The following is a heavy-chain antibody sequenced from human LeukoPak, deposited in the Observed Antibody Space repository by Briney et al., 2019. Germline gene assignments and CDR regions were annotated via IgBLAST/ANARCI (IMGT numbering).Heavy chain of an antibody. J-gene: IGHJ1*01. D-gene: IGHD6-19*01. V-gene: IGHV4-39*01. CDR3: ARRSGSGWSRAEYFQH. CDR1: GGSISSSSYY. CDR2: IYYSGST. Sequence: SETLSLTCTVSGGSISSSSYYWGWIRQPPGKGLEWIGSIYYSGSTYSNPSLKSRVTISVDTSKNQFSLKLSSVTAADTAVYYCARRSGSGWSRAEYFQHWGQGTLVTVSS.